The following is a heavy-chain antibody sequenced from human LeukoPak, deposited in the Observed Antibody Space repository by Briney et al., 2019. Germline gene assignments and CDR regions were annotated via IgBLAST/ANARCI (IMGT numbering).Heavy chain of an antibody. V-gene: IGHV3-20*04. Sequence: GGSLRLSCAASGFTFDDYGMSWVRQAPGEGLEWVSGINWNGGSTGYADSVKVRFTISRDNAKNSLYLQMNSLRAEDTALYYCARGGWFGELLFDYWGQGTLVTVSS. CDR3: ARGGWFGELLFDY. CDR2: INWNGGST. J-gene: IGHJ4*02. CDR1: GFTFDDYG. D-gene: IGHD3-10*01.